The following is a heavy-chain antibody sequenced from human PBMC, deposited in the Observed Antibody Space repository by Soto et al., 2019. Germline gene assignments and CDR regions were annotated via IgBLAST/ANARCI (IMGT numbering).Heavy chain of an antibody. V-gene: IGHV4-31*03. CDR1: GGSISSGGYY. J-gene: IGHJ6*02. CDR2: IYYSGST. D-gene: IGHD2-2*01. CDR3: ARGCSSTSCLYGMDV. Sequence: SETLSLTCTVSGGSISSGGYYWSWIRQHPGKGLEWIGYIYYSGSTYYNPSLKSRVTISVDTSKNQFSLKLSSVTAADTAVYYCARGCSSTSCLYGMDVWGQGTTVTVSS.